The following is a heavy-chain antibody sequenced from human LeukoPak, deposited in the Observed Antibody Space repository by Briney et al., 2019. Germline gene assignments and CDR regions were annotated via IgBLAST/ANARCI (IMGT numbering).Heavy chain of an antibody. Sequence: GGSLRLSCAASGFTFSSYAMHWVRQAPGKGLEWVANIKQDASEKYYVDSVKGRFTISRDNAKNSLYLQMHSLRAEDTAVYYCARDLLAVAAMGVALDYWGQGTLVTVSS. CDR1: GFTFSSYA. D-gene: IGHD6-19*01. V-gene: IGHV3-7*01. J-gene: IGHJ4*02. CDR2: IKQDASEK. CDR3: ARDLLAVAAMGVALDY.